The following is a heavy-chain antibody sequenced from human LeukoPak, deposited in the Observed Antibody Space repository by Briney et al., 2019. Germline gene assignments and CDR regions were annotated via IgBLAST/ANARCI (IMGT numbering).Heavy chain of an antibody. J-gene: IGHJ4*02. CDR3: ARGRITMVRGLRVLDY. V-gene: IGHV3-53*01. Sequence: HPGGSLRLSCAATGFTVSSNYMSWVRQAPGKGLEWVSVIYSGGNTYYADSVKGRFTISRDNSKNTLYLQMNSLRAEDTAVYYCARGRITMVRGLRVLDYWGQGTLVTVSS. CDR1: GFTVSSNY. D-gene: IGHD3-10*01. CDR2: IYSGGNT.